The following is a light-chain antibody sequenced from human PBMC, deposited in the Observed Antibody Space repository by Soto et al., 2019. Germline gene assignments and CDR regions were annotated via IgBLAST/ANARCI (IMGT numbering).Light chain of an antibody. CDR3: QHYNSYSEA. J-gene: IGKJ1*01. Sequence: IRRTQTPSTLSGSLGDKVTITCRASQTISSWLAWYQQKPGKAPKLLIYKASTLKSGVPSRFSGSGSGTDFTLTISDVQPDDFATYYCQHYNSYSEAFGQGSEVDIK. V-gene: IGKV1-5*03. CDR1: QTISSW. CDR2: KAS.